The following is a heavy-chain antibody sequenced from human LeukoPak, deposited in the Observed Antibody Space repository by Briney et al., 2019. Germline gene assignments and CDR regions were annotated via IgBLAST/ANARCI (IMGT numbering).Heavy chain of an antibody. D-gene: IGHD3-9*01. J-gene: IGHJ4*02. V-gene: IGHV3-11*01. Sequence: PGGSLRLSCAASGFTFSDYYMSWIRQAPGKGLEWVSYISSSGSTIYYADSVKGRFTISRDNAKNSLYLQMNSLRAEDTAVYYCARAYFDWLSRQYYLDYWGQGTLVTVSS. CDR1: GFTFSDYY. CDR2: ISSSGSTI. CDR3: ARAYFDWLSRQYYLDY.